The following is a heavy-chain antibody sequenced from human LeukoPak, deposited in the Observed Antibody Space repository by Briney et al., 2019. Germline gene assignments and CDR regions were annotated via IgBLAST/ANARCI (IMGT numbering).Heavy chain of an antibody. J-gene: IGHJ4*02. V-gene: IGHV3-23*01. CDR3: AKGRYFDWLSYTYYFDY. CDR2: ISGSGGTT. D-gene: IGHD3-9*01. CDR1: GFTFSSNA. Sequence: GGSLRLSCAASGFTFSSNAMSWVRQAPGKGLEWASVISGSGGTTYYADSVKGRFTISRDNSKSTLYLQMNSLRAEDTAVYYCAKGRYFDWLSYTYYFDYWGQGTLVTVSS.